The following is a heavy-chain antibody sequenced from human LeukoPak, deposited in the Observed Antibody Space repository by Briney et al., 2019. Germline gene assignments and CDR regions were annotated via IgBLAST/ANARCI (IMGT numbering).Heavy chain of an antibody. D-gene: IGHD6-19*01. CDR2: IHLSGST. Sequence: SETLSLTCTVSGGSISSINWWSWVRQPPGKGLEWVGEIHLSGSTNYNPSLKSRVTISGDKSRTQFSLKLSSVTAADTAVYYCVRGISPGSGWFFDIWGQGTTVTVSS. CDR1: GGSISSINW. V-gene: IGHV4-4*02. J-gene: IGHJ3*02. CDR3: VRGISPGSGWFFDI.